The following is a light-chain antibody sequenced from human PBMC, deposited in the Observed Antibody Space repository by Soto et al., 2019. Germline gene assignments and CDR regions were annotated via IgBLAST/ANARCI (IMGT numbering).Light chain of an antibody. CDR3: QQYNSYSRT. CDR2: KAS. Sequence: DIQMTQSPSTLSASVGDRVTITCRASQSISSWLAWYQQKPGKAPKLLIYKASSIESGVPSRFSGSGSGTEFTLTICCLQPDDFATYYCQQYNSYSRTFGEGTKV. CDR1: QSISSW. V-gene: IGKV1-5*03. J-gene: IGKJ1*01.